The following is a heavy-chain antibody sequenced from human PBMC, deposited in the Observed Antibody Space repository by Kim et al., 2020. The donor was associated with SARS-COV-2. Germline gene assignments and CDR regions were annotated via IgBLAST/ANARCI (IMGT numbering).Heavy chain of an antibody. V-gene: IGHV1-18*01. D-gene: IGHD6-13*01. CDR1: GYTFTSYG. Sequence: ASVKVSCKASGYTFTSYGISWVRQAPGQGLEWMGWISAYNGNTNYAQKLQGRVTMTTDTSTSTAYMELRSLRSDDTAVYYCARGRLWQQQLVLPNYYYYYGMEVWGQGTTVTVSS. CDR3: ARGRLWQQQLVLPNYYYYYGMEV. J-gene: IGHJ6*02. CDR2: ISAYNGNT.